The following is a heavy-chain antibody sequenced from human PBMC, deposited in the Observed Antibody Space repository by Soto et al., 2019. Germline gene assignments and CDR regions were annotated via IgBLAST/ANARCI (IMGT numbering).Heavy chain of an antibody. CDR3: ASFGLRRPDSSSYYLYYYGMDV. CDR1: GGSISSYY. V-gene: IGHV4-59*12. Sequence: SETLSLTCTVSGGSISSYYWSWIRQPPGKGLEWIGYIYYSGSTNYNPSLKSRVTISVDTSKNQFSLKLSSVTAADTAVHYCASFGLRRPDSSSYYLYYYGMDVWGQGTTVTVSS. J-gene: IGHJ6*02. CDR2: IYYSGST. D-gene: IGHD6-13*01.